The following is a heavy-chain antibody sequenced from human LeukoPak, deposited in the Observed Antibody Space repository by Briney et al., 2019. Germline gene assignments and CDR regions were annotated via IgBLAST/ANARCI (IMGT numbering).Heavy chain of an antibody. CDR1: EFTFSSYA. CDR3: ARGSAWYLVY. D-gene: IGHD3-16*01. J-gene: IGHJ4*02. CDR2: IGGSGGST. Sequence: GGSLSLSCAASEFTFSSYAMTWARQAPGKGLEWASTIGGSGGSTYYADSVKGRFTISRDNSKNTLYLQMNSQRAEDTAVYYCARGSAWYLVYWGQGTLVTVSS. V-gene: IGHV3-23*01.